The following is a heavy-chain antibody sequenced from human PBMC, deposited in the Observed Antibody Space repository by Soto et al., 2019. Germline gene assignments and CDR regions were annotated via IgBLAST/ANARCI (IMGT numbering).Heavy chain of an antibody. D-gene: IGHD4-4*01. J-gene: IGHJ4*02. CDR2: IIPIFGTA. V-gene: IGHV1-69*06. Sequence: QVQLVQSGAEVKKPGSSVKVSCKASGGTFSSYAISWVRQAPGQGLEWMGGIIPIFGTANYAQKFQGRVTITADKSTSTAYMELSSLRSEDTAVYYCVSNHDYSNRIVVFDYWGQGTLVTVSS. CDR1: GGTFSSYA. CDR3: VSNHDYSNRIVVFDY.